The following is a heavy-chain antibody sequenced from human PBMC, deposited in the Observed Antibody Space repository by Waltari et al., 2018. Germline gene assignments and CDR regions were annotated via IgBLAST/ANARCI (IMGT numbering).Heavy chain of an antibody. CDR3: AREGVSSGGSEYYYYYMDV. Sequence: QVQLQESGPGLVKPPETLSLTCTVSGGSISSSYWSWIRQPAGKGREWIGRIYTSGSTNYNPPLKSRVTMSVDTSKNQFSLKLSSVTAADTAVYYCAREGVSSGGSEYYYYYMDVWGKGTTVTVSS. CDR1: GGSISSSY. D-gene: IGHD6-19*01. CDR2: IYTSGST. V-gene: IGHV4-4*07. J-gene: IGHJ6*03.